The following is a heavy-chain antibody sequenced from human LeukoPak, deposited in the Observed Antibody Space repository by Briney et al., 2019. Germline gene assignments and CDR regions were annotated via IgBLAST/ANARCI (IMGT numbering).Heavy chain of an antibody. D-gene: IGHD6-13*01. V-gene: IGHV4-38-2*02. CDR3: ARDALGSSSWYVWFDP. J-gene: IGHJ5*02. CDR2: IYHSGST. CDR1: GYSISSGYY. Sequence: PSETLSLTCTVSGYSISSGYYWGWIRQPPGKGLEWIGCIYHSGSTYYNPSLKSRVTISVDTSKNQFSLKLSSVTAADTAVYYCARDALGSSSWYVWFDPWGQGTLVTVSS.